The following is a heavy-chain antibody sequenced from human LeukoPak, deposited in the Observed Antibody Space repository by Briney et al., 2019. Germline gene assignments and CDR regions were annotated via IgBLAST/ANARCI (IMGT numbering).Heavy chain of an antibody. D-gene: IGHD2-2*01. CDR3: ARVPRQGQLPEIHFDY. CDR2: IYYSGGT. V-gene: IGHV4-59*01. Sequence: KASETLSPTCTVSGGSISSYYWSWIRPPPGKGLGWVGFIYYSGGTNYNPSLKSRVTISVDTSKNQFSLKLSSVTAADTAVYYCARVPRQGQLPEIHFDYWGQGTLVTVSS. CDR1: GGSISSYY. J-gene: IGHJ4*02.